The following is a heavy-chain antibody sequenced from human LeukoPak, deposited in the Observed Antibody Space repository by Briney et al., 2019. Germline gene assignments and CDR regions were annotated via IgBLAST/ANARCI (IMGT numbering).Heavy chain of an antibody. CDR3: ARVEMATPLPYYFDY. Sequence: PSETLSLTCTVSGGSVNSSHYHWGWIRQPPGKGLEWIGYIYYSGSTYYNPSLKSRVTISVDTSKNQYSLKLSSVTAADTAVYYCARVEMATPLPYYFDYWGQGTLVTVSS. CDR2: IYYSGST. J-gene: IGHJ4*02. D-gene: IGHD5-24*01. CDR1: GGSVNSSHYH. V-gene: IGHV4-30-4*08.